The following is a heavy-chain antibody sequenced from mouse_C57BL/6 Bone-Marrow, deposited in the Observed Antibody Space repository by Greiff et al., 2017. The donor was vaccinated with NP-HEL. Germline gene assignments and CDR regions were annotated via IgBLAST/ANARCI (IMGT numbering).Heavy chain of an antibody. CDR2: IWGVGST. Sequence: VKLMESGPGLVAPSQSLSITCTVSGFSLTSYGVDWVRQSPGKGLEWLGVIWGVGSTNYNSVLKSRLSISKDNSKSQVFLKMNSLQTDDTAMYYCASDSGDAMDYWGQGTSVTVSS. CDR3: ASDSGDAMDY. D-gene: IGHD4-1*01. J-gene: IGHJ4*01. V-gene: IGHV2-6*01. CDR1: GFSLTSYG.